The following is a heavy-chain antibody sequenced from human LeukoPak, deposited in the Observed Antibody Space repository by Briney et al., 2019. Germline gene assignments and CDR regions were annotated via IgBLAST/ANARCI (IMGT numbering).Heavy chain of an antibody. CDR2: IYPGDSDT. CDR1: GYSFTSYW. D-gene: IGHD2-15*01. CDR3: ARRLQGNFDY. V-gene: IGHV5-51*01. Sequence: GESLKTSGKGSGYSFTSYWVGWVRQLPGKGLEWMGIIYPGDSDTGYRPSLQGQVTISADKSISTAYLQWSSLKASDTAIYYCARRLQGNFDYWGQGTLVTVSS. J-gene: IGHJ4*02.